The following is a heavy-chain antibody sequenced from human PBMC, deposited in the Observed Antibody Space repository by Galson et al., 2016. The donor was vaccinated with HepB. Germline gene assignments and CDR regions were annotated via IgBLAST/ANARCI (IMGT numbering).Heavy chain of an antibody. V-gene: IGHV3-21*04. CDR2: ISSGSAYK. J-gene: IGHJ5*01. D-gene: IGHD6-19*01. Sequence: SLRLSCAGSGFTFRNYHMNWVRQTPGQGLEWVSSISSGSAYKYYADSVKGRFTISRDNAENSLYLHMNSLTGEDTAVYYCARMFPLYSSGWYVRGDGWFDSWGQGTLVTVSS. CDR1: GFTFRNYH. CDR3: ARMFPLYSSGWYVRGDGWFDS.